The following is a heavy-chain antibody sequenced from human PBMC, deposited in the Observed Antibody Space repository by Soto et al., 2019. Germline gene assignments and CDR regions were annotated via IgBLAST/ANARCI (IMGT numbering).Heavy chain of an antibody. Sequence: QDQLVQSGAEGKKPGASVKVSCKASGYTFSNYGISWVGQAPGQGLEWIGWISGYSGKTNDAQKSDLRVTLTTDQTTSTAYSHLRSLRSADTAVYYCARDWPGFSTSTNWRMGAFDIWRQGTMVTVSS. CDR1: GYTFSNYG. J-gene: IGHJ3*02. D-gene: IGHD5-12*01. CDR3: ARDWPGFSTSTNWRMGAFDI. V-gene: IGHV1-18*01. CDR2: ISGYSGKT.